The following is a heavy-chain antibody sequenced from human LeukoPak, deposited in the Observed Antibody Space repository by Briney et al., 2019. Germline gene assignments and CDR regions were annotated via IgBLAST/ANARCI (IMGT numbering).Heavy chain of an antibody. J-gene: IGHJ4*02. CDR3: ARSSTLGGVIVTPPDY. Sequence: GASVKVSCKAPGGTFSSYAISWVRQAPGQGLEWMGGIIPIFGTANYAQKFQGRVTITADESTSTAYMELSSLRSEDTAVYYCARSSTLGGVIVTPPDYWGQGTLVTVSS. CDR2: IIPIFGTA. V-gene: IGHV1-69*13. CDR1: GGTFSSYA. D-gene: IGHD3-16*02.